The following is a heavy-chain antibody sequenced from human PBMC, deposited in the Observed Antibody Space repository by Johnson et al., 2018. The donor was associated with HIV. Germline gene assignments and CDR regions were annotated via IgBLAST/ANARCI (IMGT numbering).Heavy chain of an antibody. CDR2: ISYDGSNK. CDR1: GFTVSSNY. V-gene: IGHV3-30*18. J-gene: IGHJ3*02. D-gene: IGHD3-22*01. CDR3: AKGYYDSSDYYYVGNAFDI. Sequence: QVQLVESGGGLVQPGGSLRLSCAASGFTVSSNYMSWVRQAPGKGLEWVAVISYDGSNKYYADSVKGRFTLSRDNSKNTLNLQVNSLRAEDTAIYDCAKGYYDSSDYYYVGNAFDIWGQGTMVTVSS.